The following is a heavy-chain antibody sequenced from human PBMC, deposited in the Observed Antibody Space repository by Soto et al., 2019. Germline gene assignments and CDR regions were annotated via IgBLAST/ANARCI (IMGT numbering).Heavy chain of an antibody. CDR1: GGYVSIYY. D-gene: IGHD4-17*01. J-gene: IGHJ3*02. CDR2: IYYSGST. V-gene: IGHV4-59*02. Sequence: SEILCLSCTVAGGYVSIYYWSLIRQTPGKGLEWIGYIYYSGSTNYNPSLKSRVTISVDTSKNQFSLKLSSVTAADTAVYYCARVTGLGEYGGNSDAFDIWGQGTMVTVSS. CDR3: ARVTGLGEYGGNSDAFDI.